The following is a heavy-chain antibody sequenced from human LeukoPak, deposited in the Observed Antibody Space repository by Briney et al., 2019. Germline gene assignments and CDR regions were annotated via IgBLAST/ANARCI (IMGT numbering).Heavy chain of an antibody. J-gene: IGHJ4*02. CDR3: ARRLGGSPVDV. CDR1: GFTFSDYY. CDR2: INHSGSP. D-gene: IGHD1-26*01. Sequence: GSLRLSCAASGFTFSDYYMSWIRQPPGKGLEWIGEINHSGSPNYNPSLKSRVTISADTSKKQFFLKVFSVTAADTALYYCARRLGGSPVDVWGQGTLVTVSS. V-gene: IGHV4-34*08.